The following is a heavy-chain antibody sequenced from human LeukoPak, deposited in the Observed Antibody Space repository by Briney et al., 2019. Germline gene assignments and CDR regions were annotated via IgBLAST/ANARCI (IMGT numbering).Heavy chain of an antibody. CDR2: INPNSGGT. Sequence: GASVKVSCKASGYTFTDYYMHWVRQAPGQGLEWMGWINPNSGGTNYAQKFQGRVTMTRDTSISTAYMELSRLRSDDTAVYYCARDRYYDILTGYWNWGQGTLVTVSS. D-gene: IGHD3-9*01. CDR3: ARDRYYDILTGYWN. J-gene: IGHJ4*02. V-gene: IGHV1-2*02. CDR1: GYTFTDYY.